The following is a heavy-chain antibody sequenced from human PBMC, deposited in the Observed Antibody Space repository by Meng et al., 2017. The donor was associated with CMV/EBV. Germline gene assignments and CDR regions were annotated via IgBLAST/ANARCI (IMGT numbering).Heavy chain of an antibody. CDR2: ISYDGSNK. CDR3: SSNSIVVVPAAIPDDAFDI. CDR1: GFTFSSYA. Sequence: GESLKISCAASGFTFSSYAMHWVRQAPGKGLEWVAVISYDGSNKYYADSVKGRFTISRDNSKNTLYLQMNSLRAEDTAVYYCSSNSIVVVPAAIPDDAFDIWGQGTMVTVSS. V-gene: IGHV3-30*04. J-gene: IGHJ3*02. D-gene: IGHD2-2*02.